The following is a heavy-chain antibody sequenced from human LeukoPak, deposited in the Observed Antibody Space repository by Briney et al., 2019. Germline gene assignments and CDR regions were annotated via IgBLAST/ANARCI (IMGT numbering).Heavy chain of an antibody. CDR3: ARALEAGIFDI. CDR1: GFIFSSYW. D-gene: IGHD6-13*01. CDR2: IKEDETAK. J-gene: IGHJ3*02. Sequence: GGSLRLSCAASGFIFSSYWMAWVRQAPGKGLEWVANIKEDETAKYYVDSVRGRFTSSRDNAKNSLYLQMNSPRAEDTAVYYCARALEAGIFDIWGQGTLVTVSS. V-gene: IGHV3-7*01.